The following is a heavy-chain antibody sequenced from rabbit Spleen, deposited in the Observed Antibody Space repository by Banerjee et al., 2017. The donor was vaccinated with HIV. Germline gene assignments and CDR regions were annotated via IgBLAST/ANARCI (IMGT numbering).Heavy chain of an antibody. D-gene: IGHD4-2*01. CDR2: IDVTKYGTS. J-gene: IGHJ4*01. Sequence: QEQLVESGGGLVQPEGSLTLTCTASGFSFGDRDVMCWVRQAPGKGLEWIACIDVTKYGTSYYASWAKGRFTISKTSSTTVTLQMTSLTAADTATYFCARDAAGREDFNLWGPGTLVTVS. CDR3: ARDAAGREDFNL. V-gene: IGHV1S45*01. CDR1: GFSFGDRDV.